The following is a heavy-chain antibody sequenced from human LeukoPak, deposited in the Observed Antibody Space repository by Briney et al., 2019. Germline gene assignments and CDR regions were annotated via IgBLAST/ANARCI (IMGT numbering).Heavy chain of an antibody. J-gene: IGHJ6*02. V-gene: IGHV4-34*01. D-gene: IGHD3-22*01. CDR3: ARGRIAKIVVVHSFSYGMDV. CDR2: INDYTGDT. CDR1: GGSFTDYF. Sequence: SETLSLTCTVFGGSFTDYFWTWIRHSPGTGLEWIGEINDYTGDTNYNPSLNSRVSISLEKTKNQFSLGLRSVTAADTAVYYCARGRIAKIVVVHSFSYGMDVWGQGTTVTVSS.